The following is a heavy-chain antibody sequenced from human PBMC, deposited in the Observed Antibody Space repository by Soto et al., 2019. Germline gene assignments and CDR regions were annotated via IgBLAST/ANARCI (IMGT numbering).Heavy chain of an antibody. D-gene: IGHD3-10*01. J-gene: IGHJ5*02. CDR2: ISHSGSST. CDR3: AKGSWVHHGSEGGNWLDP. V-gene: IGHV3-23*01. CDR1: GVTFTNFA. Sequence: EVQLLESGGGLVQPGGSLRLSCAASGVTFTNFAMNWVRQAPGKGLEWVAGISHSGSSTYYADSVKGRFTVSRDNSMDTLYRQLTSLRADDTAVYYCAKGSWVHHGSEGGNWLDPWGQGTRVTVSS.